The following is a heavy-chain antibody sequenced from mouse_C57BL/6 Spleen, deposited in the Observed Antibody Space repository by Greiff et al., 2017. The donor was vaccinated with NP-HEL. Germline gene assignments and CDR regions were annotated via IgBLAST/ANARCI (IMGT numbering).Heavy chain of an antibody. CDR2: IYPGDGDT. Sequence: QVQLQQSGAELVKPGASVKISCKASGYAFSSYWMNWVKQRPGKGLEWIGQIYPGDGDTNYNGKFKGKATLTADKSSSTAYMQLSSLTSEDSAVYFCAATVVAGYAMDYWGQGTSVTVSS. CDR3: AATVVAGYAMDY. V-gene: IGHV1-80*01. CDR1: GYAFSSYW. J-gene: IGHJ4*01. D-gene: IGHD1-1*01.